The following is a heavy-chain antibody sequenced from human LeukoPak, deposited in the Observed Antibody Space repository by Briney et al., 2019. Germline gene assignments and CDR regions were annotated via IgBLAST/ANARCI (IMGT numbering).Heavy chain of an antibody. CDR2: IIPTLGIA. V-gene: IGHV1-69*02. CDR1: GGTFSSYT. CDR3: ARMPCSGGSCYPDY. J-gene: IGHJ4*02. Sequence: SVKVSCKASGGTFSSYTISWLRQAPAQGLEWMGRIIPTLGIANYAQKFQVRVTITADKTTSTAYMELSSLRSEDTAVYYCARMPCSGGSCYPDYWGQGTLVTVSS. D-gene: IGHD2-15*01.